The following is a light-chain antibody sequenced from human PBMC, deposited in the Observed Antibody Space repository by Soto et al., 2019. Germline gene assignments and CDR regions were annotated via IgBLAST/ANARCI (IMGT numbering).Light chain of an antibody. CDR3: QQYADYPPT. V-gene: IGKV1D-16*01. CDR2: ATS. Sequence: DIQMTQSPSSLSASVGDRVTITCRASQAITNWVAWYQQKPGTAPKSLIYATSTLESGVPSRFSGSRSGTDFTLTITSLQPEDFTTYYCQQYADYPPTFGQGTRLEVK. J-gene: IGKJ5*01. CDR1: QAITNW.